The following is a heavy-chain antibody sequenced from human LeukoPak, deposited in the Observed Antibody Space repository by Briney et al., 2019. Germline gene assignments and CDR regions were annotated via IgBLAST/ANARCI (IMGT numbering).Heavy chain of an antibody. CDR3: ASAPSGSYSQIDY. J-gene: IGHJ4*02. Sequence: PSETLSLTCTVSGGSISGGYYWSWIRPHPGTGLEWIGYIYHGGSAYYNPSLKSRVTISVDTSKNQFSLKLSSVTAADTAVYYCASAPSGSYSQIDYWGQGTLVTVSS. CDR2: IYHGGSA. D-gene: IGHD1-26*01. V-gene: IGHV4-31*03. CDR1: GGSISGGYY.